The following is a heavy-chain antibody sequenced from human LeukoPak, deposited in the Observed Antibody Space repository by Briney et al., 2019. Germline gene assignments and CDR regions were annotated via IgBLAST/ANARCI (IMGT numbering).Heavy chain of an antibody. D-gene: IGHD3-16*01. J-gene: IGHJ4*02. CDR3: AGGKPFGY. CDR2: ISSSSSHI. Sequence: GGSLRLSCAASGFTFSSYSMNWVRQAPGKGLEWVSSISSSSSHIYYADSVKGRFTISRDNAKNSLYLQMNSLRAEDTAVYYCAGGKPFGYWGQGTLVTVSS. V-gene: IGHV3-21*01. CDR1: GFTFSSYS.